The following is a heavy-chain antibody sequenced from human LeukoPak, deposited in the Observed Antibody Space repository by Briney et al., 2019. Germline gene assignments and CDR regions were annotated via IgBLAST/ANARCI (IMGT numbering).Heavy chain of an antibody. D-gene: IGHD3-3*01. Sequence: VASVTVSCKVSGYTLTELSMHWVRQAPGKGLEWMGGFDPEDGETIYAQKFQGSVTMTEDTSTDTAYMELSSLRSEDTAVYYCATDPSITIFGVALPGYWGQGTLVTVSS. CDR3: ATDPSITIFGVALPGY. V-gene: IGHV1-24*01. CDR2: FDPEDGET. CDR1: GYTLTELS. J-gene: IGHJ4*02.